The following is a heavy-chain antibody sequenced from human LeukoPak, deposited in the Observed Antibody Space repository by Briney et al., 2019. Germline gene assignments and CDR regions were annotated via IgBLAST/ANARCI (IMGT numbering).Heavy chain of an antibody. V-gene: IGHV1-3*01. J-gene: IGHJ1*01. CDR3: ATYSSLNRREFQY. D-gene: IGHD3-22*01. Sequence: VSVKVSCKASGYTFTSYAVHWVRQAPGQRREWMGWINAGNGNTKYSQKFQGRVTITRDTSASTAYMELSSLRSEDTAVYYCATYSSLNRREFQYWGQGTLLTVSS. CDR2: INAGNGNT. CDR1: GYTFTSYA.